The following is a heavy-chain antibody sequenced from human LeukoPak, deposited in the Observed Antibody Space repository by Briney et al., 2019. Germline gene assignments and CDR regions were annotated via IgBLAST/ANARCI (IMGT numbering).Heavy chain of an antibody. D-gene: IGHD3-3*01. CDR1: GGTFSSYA. CDR2: IIPIFGTA. CDR3: ARDPLERNWSGYQYYYMDV. J-gene: IGHJ6*03. V-gene: IGHV1-69*01. Sequence: SVKVSCKASGGTFSSYAISWVRQAPGQGLEWMGGIIPIFGTANYAQKFQGRVTITADESKSTAYMELSSLRSEDTAVYYCARDPLERNWSGYQYYYMDVWGKGTTVTVSS.